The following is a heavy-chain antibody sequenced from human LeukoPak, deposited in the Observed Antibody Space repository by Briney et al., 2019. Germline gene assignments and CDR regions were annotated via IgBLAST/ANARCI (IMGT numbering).Heavy chain of an antibody. V-gene: IGHV4-59*12. CDR2: IYYSGST. D-gene: IGHD3-10*01. Sequence: PSETLSLTCTVSGGSISSYYWSWIRQPPGKGLEWIGYIYYSGSTNYNPSLKSRVTISVDTSMNQFSLKLSSVTAADTAVYYCARDRIYGSGSDHFDYWGQGTLVTVSS. CDR1: GGSISSYY. CDR3: ARDRIYGSGSDHFDY. J-gene: IGHJ4*02.